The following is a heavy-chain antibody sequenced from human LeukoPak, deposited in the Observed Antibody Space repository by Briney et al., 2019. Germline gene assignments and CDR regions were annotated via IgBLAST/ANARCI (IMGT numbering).Heavy chain of an antibody. V-gene: IGHV4-39*01. J-gene: IGHJ3*02. CDR2: IYYSGST. CDR1: GGSISSSSYY. D-gene: IGHD3-22*01. Sequence: SETLSLTCTVSGGSISSSSYYWGWIRQPPGKGLEWIGSIYYSGSTYYNPSLKSRVTISVDTSKNQFSLKLSSVTAADTAVYYCARATGLNEGGYLRTDGDAFDIWGQGTMVTVSS. CDR3: ARATGLNEGGYLRTDGDAFDI.